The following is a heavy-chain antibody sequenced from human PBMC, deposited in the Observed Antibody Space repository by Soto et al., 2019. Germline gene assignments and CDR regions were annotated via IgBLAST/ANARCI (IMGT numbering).Heavy chain of an antibody. V-gene: IGHV4-34*01. D-gene: IGHD6-6*01. J-gene: IGHJ4*02. CDR1: GGSFSGYY. CDR3: ARSLGGSSSSFRQSGDY. CDR2: INHSGST. Sequence: SETLSLTCAVYGGSFSGYYWSWIRQPPGKGLEWIGEINHSGSTNYNPSLKSRVTISVDTSKNQFSLKLSSVTAADTAVYYCARSLGGSSSSFRQSGDYWGQGTLVTVSS.